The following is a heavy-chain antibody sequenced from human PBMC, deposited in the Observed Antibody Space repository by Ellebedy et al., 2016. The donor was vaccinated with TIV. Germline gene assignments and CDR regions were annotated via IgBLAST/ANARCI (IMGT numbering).Heavy chain of an antibody. CDR3: SKDASGGGKCYGIDV. J-gene: IGHJ6*02. CDR1: GDSVSTNSVA. Sequence: SQTLSLTCAISGDSVSTNSVAWNWIRQSPSRGLEWLGRAYYQSKWFNDYAVSVQSRITINPDTSKNQFSLQLNTLTSEDTAVYYCSKDASGGGKCYGIDVWGQGTTVTVSS. D-gene: IGHD2-15*01. CDR2: AYYQSKWFN. V-gene: IGHV6-1*01.